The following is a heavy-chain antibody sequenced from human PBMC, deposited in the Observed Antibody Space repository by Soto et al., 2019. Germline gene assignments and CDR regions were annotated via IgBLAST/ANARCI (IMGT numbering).Heavy chain of an antibody. CDR1: GGSFSGYY. D-gene: IGHD3-16*01. Sequence: QVQLQQWGAGLLKPSETLSLSCAVYGGSFSGYYWSWIRQPPGKGLEWIGEINHSGSTNYNPSLKGRVTISVDTSKNQFSMRLSFVTAADSAVYYCAGILRYLWGQGTLVTVSS. J-gene: IGHJ4*02. CDR2: INHSGST. V-gene: IGHV4-34*01. CDR3: AGILRYL.